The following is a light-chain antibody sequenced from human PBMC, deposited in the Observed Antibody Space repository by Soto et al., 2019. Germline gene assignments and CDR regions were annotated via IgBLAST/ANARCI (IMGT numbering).Light chain of an antibody. J-gene: IGKJ4*01. CDR3: QQYGSSPAIT. Sequence: EIVLTQSPGTLSLSPGERATLSCRASQSVFGNYLAWYHQHPGQAPRLLIYGASTRASGLPDRFSGTGSGTDFTHTSSRLEPEDFAVYYCQQYGSSPAITFGGGTKVEIK. CDR2: GAS. CDR1: QSVFGNY. V-gene: IGKV3-20*01.